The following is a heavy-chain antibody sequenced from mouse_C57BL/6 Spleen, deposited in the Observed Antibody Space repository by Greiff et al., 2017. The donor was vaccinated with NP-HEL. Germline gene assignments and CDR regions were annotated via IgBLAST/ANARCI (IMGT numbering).Heavy chain of an antibody. J-gene: IGHJ2*01. Sequence: VQLQQSGAELVRPGASVTLSCKASGYTFTDYEMHWVKQTPVHGLEWIGAIDPETGGTAYNQKFKGKAILTADKSSSTAYMELRSLTSEDSAVYYCTKGHYYGSSYFDYWGQGTTLTVSS. CDR2: IDPETGGT. CDR3: TKGHYYGSSYFDY. D-gene: IGHD1-1*01. V-gene: IGHV1-15*01. CDR1: GYTFTDYE.